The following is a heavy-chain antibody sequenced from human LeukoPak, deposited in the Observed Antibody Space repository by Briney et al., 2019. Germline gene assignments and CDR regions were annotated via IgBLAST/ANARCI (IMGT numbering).Heavy chain of an antibody. CDR1: GFTFSSYN. CDR2: ISYDGNNK. D-gene: IGHD5-18*01. Sequence: PGGSLRLSFAASGFTFSSYNMNWVRQAPGKGLEWVAFISYDGNNKYYADSVKGRFTISRDNSKNTLYLQMNSLRTGDTAVYYCARGHAYSYGYGAFDIWGQGTMVTVSS. CDR3: ARGHAYSYGYGAFDI. V-gene: IGHV3-30-3*01. J-gene: IGHJ3*02.